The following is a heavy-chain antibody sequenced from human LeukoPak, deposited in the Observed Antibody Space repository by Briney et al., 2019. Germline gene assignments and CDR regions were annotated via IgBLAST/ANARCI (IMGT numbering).Heavy chain of an antibody. CDR3: ARSQWLLTVDY. J-gene: IGHJ4*02. D-gene: IGHD6-19*01. V-gene: IGHV4-34*01. Sequence: SETLSLTCAVYGGSFSGYYWSWIRQPPGKGLEWIGEVNHSGSTNYNPSLKSRVTISVDTSKNQFSLKLSSVTAADTAVYYCARSQWLLTVDYWGQGTLVTVSS. CDR2: VNHSGST. CDR1: GGSFSGYY.